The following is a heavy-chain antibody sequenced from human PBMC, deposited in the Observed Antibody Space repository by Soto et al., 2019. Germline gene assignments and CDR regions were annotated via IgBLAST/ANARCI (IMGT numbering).Heavy chain of an antibody. Sequence: GASVKVSCKASGGTFSSYTISWVRQAPGQGLEWMGRIIPILGIANYAQKFQGRVTITADKSTSTAYMELSSLRSEDTAVYYCARSYSGYDWAQFDYWAQGTLVTVSS. CDR1: GGTFSSYT. D-gene: IGHD5-12*01. V-gene: IGHV1-69*02. CDR2: IIPILGIA. J-gene: IGHJ4*02. CDR3: ARSYSGYDWAQFDY.